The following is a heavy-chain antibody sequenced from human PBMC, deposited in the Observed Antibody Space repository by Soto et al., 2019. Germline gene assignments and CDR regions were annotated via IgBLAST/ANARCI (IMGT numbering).Heavy chain of an antibody. J-gene: IGHJ4*02. CDR3: ARMNYYDTSGYPFDY. Sequence: PSQTLRLTWTVSGGNIVNYYGSWIRQHTGKGLEWIGYIYFRGTTNYNPSLKSRVTMSADTSKNQFSLKLNSVTAADTAVYYCARMNYYDTSGYPFDYWGQGMMVTVSS. CDR2: IYFRGTT. V-gene: IGHV4-59*01. D-gene: IGHD3-22*01. CDR1: GGNIVNYY.